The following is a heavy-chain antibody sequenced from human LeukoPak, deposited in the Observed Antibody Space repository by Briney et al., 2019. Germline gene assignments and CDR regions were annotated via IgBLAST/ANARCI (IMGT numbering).Heavy chain of an antibody. CDR2: ISYDGSNE. Sequence: GGSLRLSCAASGFTFSSNAMHWVRQAPGKGLEWVAVISYDGSNEYYADSVKGRFTISRDNFKNTLYLQMNSLRGADTAVYYCARDKTFIATTTTGYFEYWGQGTLVTVFS. CDR3: ARDKTFIATTTTGYFEY. V-gene: IGHV3-30-3*01. CDR1: GFTFSSNA. D-gene: IGHD5-12*01. J-gene: IGHJ4*02.